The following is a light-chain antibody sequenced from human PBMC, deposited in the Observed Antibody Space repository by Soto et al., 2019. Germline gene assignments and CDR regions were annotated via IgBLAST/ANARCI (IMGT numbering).Light chain of an antibody. CDR3: SSYTSSSTSVV. J-gene: IGLJ2*01. CDR1: SSDVGGYNY. CDR2: DVS. Sequence: QSALTQPASVSGSPGQSMTISCTGTSSDVGGYNYVSWYQQHPGKAPKLMIYDVSNRPSGVSNRFSGSKSGNTASLTISGLHAEDEADYYCSSYTSSSTSVVFGGGTKLTVL. V-gene: IGLV2-14*01.